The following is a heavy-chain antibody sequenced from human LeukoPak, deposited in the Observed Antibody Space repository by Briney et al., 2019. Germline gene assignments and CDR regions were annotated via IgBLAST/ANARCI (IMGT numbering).Heavy chain of an antibody. CDR2: INPNSGGT. CDR3: ARDEIAAAGLNYYYYYYMDV. D-gene: IGHD6-13*01. CDR1: GYTFTSYY. Sequence: GASVKVSCKASGYTFTSYYMHWVRQAPGQGLEWMGWINPNSGGTNYAQKFQGRVTMTRDTSISTAYMELSRLRSDDTAVDYCARDEIAAAGLNYYYYYYMDVWGKGTTVTVSS. V-gene: IGHV1-2*02. J-gene: IGHJ6*03.